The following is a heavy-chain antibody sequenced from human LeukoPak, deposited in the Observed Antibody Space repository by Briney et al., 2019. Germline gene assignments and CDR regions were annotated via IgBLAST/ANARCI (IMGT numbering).Heavy chain of an antibody. CDR1: GYTFINYC. CDR3: ARDLDQYNGRFGGFGHDF. CDR2: ISAYNGNT. V-gene: IGHV1-18*01. Sequence: GASVKVSCKASGYTFINYCINWVRQAPGQGLEWMGWISAYNGNTNYAQSLQGRVTMTTDTSTSTVYMEMRSLTSNDTAVYYCARDLDQYNGRFGGFGHDFWGQGTLVTVSS. D-gene: IGHD3-10*01. J-gene: IGHJ4*02.